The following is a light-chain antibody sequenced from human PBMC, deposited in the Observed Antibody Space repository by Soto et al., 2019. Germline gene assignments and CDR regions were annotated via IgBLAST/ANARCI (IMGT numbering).Light chain of an antibody. CDR1: SSDVGGYNY. Sequence: QSALTQPASVXGXXXXXXXXSCTGTSSDVGGYNYVSWYQQHPGKAPKLMIYDVSNRPSGVSNRFSGSKSGNTASLTISGLQAEDEADYYCSSYTSSSTLYVVFGGGTKLTVL. J-gene: IGLJ2*01. V-gene: IGLV2-14*01. CDR3: SSYTSSSTLYVV. CDR2: DVS.